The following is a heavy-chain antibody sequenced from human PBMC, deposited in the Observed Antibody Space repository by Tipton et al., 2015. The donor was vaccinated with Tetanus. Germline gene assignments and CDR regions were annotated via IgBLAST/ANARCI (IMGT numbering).Heavy chain of an antibody. J-gene: IGHJ6*02. V-gene: IGHV1-2*02. D-gene: IGHD3-22*01. CDR3: ARDRGDYIYYGMDV. CDR1: GYTFTGYY. CDR2: IDPNSGDT. Sequence: QLVQSGAELKKPGASVKVSCTASGYTFTGYYMYWVRQAPGQGLEWVGWIDPNSGDTIYAQNFQGRVTMTRDTSISTVYMELSRLRSDDTAVYYCARDRGDYIYYGMDVWGPGTTVTDSS.